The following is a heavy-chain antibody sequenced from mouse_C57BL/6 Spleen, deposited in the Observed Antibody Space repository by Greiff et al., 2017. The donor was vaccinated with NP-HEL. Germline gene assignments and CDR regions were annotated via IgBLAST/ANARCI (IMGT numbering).Heavy chain of an antibody. Sequence: QVQLQQPGAELVKPGASVKMSCKASGYTFTSYWITWVKQRPGQGLEWIGNINPSNGGTNYNEKFKSKATLTVDKSSSTAYMQLSSLTSEDSAVYYCARDGYWGAWFAYWGQGTLVTVSA. CDR2: INPSNGGT. J-gene: IGHJ3*01. CDR3: ARDGYWGAWFAY. D-gene: IGHD2-3*01. V-gene: IGHV1-53*01. CDR1: GYTFTSYW.